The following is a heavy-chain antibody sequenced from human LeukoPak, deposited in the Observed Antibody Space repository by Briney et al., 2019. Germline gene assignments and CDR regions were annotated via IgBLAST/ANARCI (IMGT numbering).Heavy chain of an antibody. CDR2: INPNSGGT. CDR3: ARFQWLDYYFDY. J-gene: IGHJ4*02. CDR1: GYTFTGYY. Sequence: ASVKVSCKASGYTFTGYYMHWVRQAPGQGLEWMGWINPNSGGTNYAQKFRGRVTMTRDTSISTAYMELSRLRSDDTAVYYCARFQWLDYYFDYWGQGTLVTVFS. D-gene: IGHD6-19*01. V-gene: IGHV1-2*02.